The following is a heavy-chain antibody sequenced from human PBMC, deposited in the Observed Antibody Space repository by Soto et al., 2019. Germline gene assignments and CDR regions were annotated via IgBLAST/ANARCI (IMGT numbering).Heavy chain of an antibody. CDR2: ISSSSSTI. CDR3: ARGGGGSYTVYGMDV. D-gene: IGHD1-26*01. V-gene: IGHV3-48*02. J-gene: IGHJ6*02. CDR1: GFTFSSYS. Sequence: EVQLVESGGGLVQPGGSLRLSCAASGFTFSSYSMNWVRQAPGKGLEWVSYISSSSSTIYYADPVKGRFTISRDNAKNSLYLQMNSLRDEDTAVYYCARGGGGSYTVYGMDVWGQGTTVTVSS.